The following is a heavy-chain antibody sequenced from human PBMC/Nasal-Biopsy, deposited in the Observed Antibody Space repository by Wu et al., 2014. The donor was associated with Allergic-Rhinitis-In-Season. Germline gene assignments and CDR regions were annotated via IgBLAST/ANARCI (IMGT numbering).Heavy chain of an antibody. CDR3: ARRNYCSSASCYGENAFDI. Sequence: LRLSCAASGFSFNTDWMSWVRQAPGKGLEWVANIKPDESEKYYADSVKGRFTISRDNAKNSLYLQMSSLSADDTAVYYCARRNYCSSASCYGENAFDIWGQGTMVTVSS. D-gene: IGHD2-2*01. J-gene: IGHJ3*02. CDR1: GFSFNTDW. V-gene: IGHV3-7*01. CDR2: IKPDESEK.